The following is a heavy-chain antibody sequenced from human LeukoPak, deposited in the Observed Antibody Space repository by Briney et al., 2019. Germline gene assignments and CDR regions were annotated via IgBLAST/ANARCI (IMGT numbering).Heavy chain of an antibody. V-gene: IGHV4-59*08. CDR2: IYYSGST. Sequence: ESSETLSLTCTVSGGSISSYYWSWIRQPPGKGLEWIGYIYYSGSTNYNPSLKSRVTISVDTSKNQFSLKLSSVTAADTAVYYCARQGTTYYYDSSGYWFDYWGQGTLVTVSS. CDR1: GGSISSYY. CDR3: ARQGTTYYYDSSGYWFDY. D-gene: IGHD3-22*01. J-gene: IGHJ4*02.